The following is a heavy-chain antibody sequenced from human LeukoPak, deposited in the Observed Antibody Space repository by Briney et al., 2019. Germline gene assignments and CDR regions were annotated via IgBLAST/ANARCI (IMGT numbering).Heavy chain of an antibody. D-gene: IGHD3-10*01. CDR3: ARRVRRMGLLLWFGELFLDY. Sequence: SETLSLTCAVYGGSFSGYYWSRIRQPPGKGLEWIGEINHSGSTNYNPSLKSRVTISVDTSKNQFSLKLSSVTAADTAVYYCARRVRRMGLLLWFGELFLDYWGQGTLVTVSS. J-gene: IGHJ4*02. CDR1: GGSFSGYY. CDR2: INHSGST. V-gene: IGHV4-34*01.